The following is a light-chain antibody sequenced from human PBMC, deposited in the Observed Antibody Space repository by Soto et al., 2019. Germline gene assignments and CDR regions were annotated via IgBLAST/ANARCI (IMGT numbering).Light chain of an antibody. Sequence: QSALTQPPSASGSPGQSVTISCTGTSNDVGGYNYVSWYQQHPGKAPKLMIYEVSKRPSGVPDRFSGSKSGNTASLTVSGLQAEDEADYYCNSYAGSNNFVVFGGGTKVTVL. J-gene: IGLJ3*02. V-gene: IGLV2-8*01. CDR1: SNDVGGYNY. CDR2: EVS. CDR3: NSYAGSNNFVV.